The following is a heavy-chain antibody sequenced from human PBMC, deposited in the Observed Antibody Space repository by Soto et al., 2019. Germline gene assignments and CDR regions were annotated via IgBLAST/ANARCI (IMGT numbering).Heavy chain of an antibody. D-gene: IGHD2-21*01. CDR3: ARGPLICGLGVASYNYYLCMDV. J-gene: IGHJ6*02. V-gene: IGHV4-34*01. CDR2: INHSGST. CDR1: GGSFSGYY. Sequence: SETLSLTCAVYGGSFSGYYWSWIRQPPGKGLEWIGEINHSGSTNYNPSLKSRVTLSVDTSKNQFSLKLSSVTAADTAVYYCARGPLICGLGVASYNYYLCMDVGGQG.